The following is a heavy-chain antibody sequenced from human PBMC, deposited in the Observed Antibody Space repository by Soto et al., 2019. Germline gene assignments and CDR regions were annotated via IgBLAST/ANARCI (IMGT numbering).Heavy chain of an antibody. CDR3: VCDDNRRY. J-gene: IGHJ4*02. Sequence: EVQLVESGGGLVKPGGSLRLSCAASGFSFSTSTMNWVRQAPGKGLEFVSSIGRTGIDRYYIDSVKGRFTISRDNAQNSLCLQMNSLRAEDTALYYCVCDDNRRYWGQGTLVTVSS. CDR2: IGRTGIDR. D-gene: IGHD1-1*01. CDR1: GFSFSTST. V-gene: IGHV3-21*01.